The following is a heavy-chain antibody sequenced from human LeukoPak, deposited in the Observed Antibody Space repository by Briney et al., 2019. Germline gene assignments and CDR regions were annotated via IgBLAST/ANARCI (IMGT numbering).Heavy chain of an antibody. D-gene: IGHD6-13*01. V-gene: IGHV4-34*01. CDR3: ARGSRWTAFDI. CDR2: INHSGST. J-gene: IGHJ3*02. CDR1: GGAFSGFY. Sequence: SETLSLTFAVYGGAFSGFYWSWIRQPPGKGLEWIGEINHSGSTNYNPSLKSRVTISVDTSKTQFSLKLSSVTAADTAVYYCARGSRWTAFDIWGQGTMVTVSS.